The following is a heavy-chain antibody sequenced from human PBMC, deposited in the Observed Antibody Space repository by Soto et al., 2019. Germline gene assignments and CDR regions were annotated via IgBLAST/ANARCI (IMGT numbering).Heavy chain of an antibody. CDR1: GYSFTSYW. V-gene: IGHV5-51*01. Sequence: GESLKISCKGSGYSFTSYWIGWVRQMPGKGLECMGIIYPGDSDTRYSPSFQGQVTISADKSISTAYLQWSSLKASDTAMYYCARLQAAAGDNDLTFDYWGPGTLVTVSS. CDR3: ARLQAAAGDNDLTFDY. D-gene: IGHD6-13*01. CDR2: IYPGDSDT. J-gene: IGHJ4*02.